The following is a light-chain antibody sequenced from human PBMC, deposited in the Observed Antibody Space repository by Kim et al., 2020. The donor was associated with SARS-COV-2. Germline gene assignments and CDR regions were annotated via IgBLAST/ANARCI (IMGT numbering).Light chain of an antibody. J-gene: IGKJ4*01. CDR1: QDISGY. CDR3: QYLSRYPP. Sequence: IQLTQSPPSLSASVGDRVTITCRASQDISGYLAWYQQKPGKAPKFLMHGASTLQSEVPSRFSGSGSGTDFTLTISSLQPEDFATYYCQYLSRYPPFGGGTKVDIK. CDR2: GAS. V-gene: IGKV1-9*01.